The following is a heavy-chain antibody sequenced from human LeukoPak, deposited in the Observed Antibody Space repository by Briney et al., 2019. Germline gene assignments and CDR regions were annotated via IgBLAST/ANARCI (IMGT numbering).Heavy chain of an antibody. Sequence: GGSLRLSCAASGFTFSSHWMSRVRQAPGKGLEWVANIKQDGSEKYYVDSVKGRFTISRDNAKNSLYLQMNSLRAEDTAVYYCARDSGSSWYYFDYWGQGTLVTVSS. D-gene: IGHD6-13*01. V-gene: IGHV3-7*01. CDR1: GFTFSSHW. CDR2: IKQDGSEK. CDR3: ARDSGSSWYYFDY. J-gene: IGHJ4*02.